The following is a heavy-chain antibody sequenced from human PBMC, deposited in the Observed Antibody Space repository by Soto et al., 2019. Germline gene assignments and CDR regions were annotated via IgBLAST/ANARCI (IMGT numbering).Heavy chain of an antibody. J-gene: IGHJ6*03. D-gene: IGHD6-19*01. V-gene: IGHV3-30*18. CDR2: ISYDGSNK. Sequence: PGGSMRLSCAASGFPFSSYGMHWVRQDPGKGLEWVAVISYDGSNKYYADSVKGRFTISRDNSKNTLYLQMNSLRAEDTAVYYCAKDLSPAVAGTYYMDVWGKGTTVTVSS. CDR1: GFPFSSYG. CDR3: AKDLSPAVAGTYYMDV.